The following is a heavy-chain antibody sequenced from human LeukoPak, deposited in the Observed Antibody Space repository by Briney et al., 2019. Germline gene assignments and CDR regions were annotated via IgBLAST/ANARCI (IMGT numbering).Heavy chain of an antibody. D-gene: IGHD6-19*01. Sequence: PSETLSLTCTVSGGSISSGAYYWSWIRQPAGKGLEYIGHIYHNGSPNYNPSLKSRVTISVDTSKNEYSLSLRSVTAADTAIYYCASEGLALAGNFYYWDQGILVAVSS. CDR2: IYHNGSP. CDR1: GGSISSGAYY. CDR3: ASEGLALAGNFYY. J-gene: IGHJ4*02. V-gene: IGHV4-61*09.